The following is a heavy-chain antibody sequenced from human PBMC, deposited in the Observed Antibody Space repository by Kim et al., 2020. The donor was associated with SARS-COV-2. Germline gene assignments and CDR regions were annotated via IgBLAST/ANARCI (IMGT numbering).Heavy chain of an antibody. CDR2: ISYDGSNK. J-gene: IGHJ6*01. CDR3: AKGSAAGHSIPYYYYGM. V-gene: IGHV3-30*18. D-gene: IGHD6-13*01. CDR1: GFTFSSYG. Sequence: GGSLRLSCAASGFTFSSYGMHWVRQAPGKGLEWVAVISYDGSNKYYADSVKGRFTISRDNSKNTLYLQMNSLRAEDTAVYYCAKGSAAGHSIPYYYYGM.